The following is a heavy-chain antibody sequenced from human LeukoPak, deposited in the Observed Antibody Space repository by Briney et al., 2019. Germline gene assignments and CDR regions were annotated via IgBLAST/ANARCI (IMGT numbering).Heavy chain of an antibody. CDR2: IIPIFGTA. J-gene: IGHJ6*02. V-gene: IGHV1-69*01. CDR1: GGTFSSYA. CDR3: ARKVPAAPNNYYYYYGMDV. D-gene: IGHD2-2*01. Sequence: SVKVSCKASGGTFSSYAISWVRQAPGQGLEWMGGIIPIFGTANYAQKFQGRVTITADESTSTAYMELSSLRSEGTAVYYCARKVPAAPNNYYYYYGMDVWGQGTTVTVSS.